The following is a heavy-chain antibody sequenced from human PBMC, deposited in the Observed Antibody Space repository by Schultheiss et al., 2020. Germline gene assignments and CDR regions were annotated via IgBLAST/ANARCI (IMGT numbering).Heavy chain of an antibody. CDR1: GFTFSSYA. CDR2: VSGSGGDI. J-gene: IGHJ2*01. Sequence: GGSLRLSCAASGFTFSSYAMNWVRQPPGKGLEWVSTVSGSGGDIQYADSVKGRFTISRDNAKNSLYLQLNSLRAEDTAVYYCAKDEVTMVRGVPFYYFDLWGRGTLVTVSS. CDR3: AKDEVTMVRGVPFYYFDL. V-gene: IGHV3-23*01. D-gene: IGHD3-10*01.